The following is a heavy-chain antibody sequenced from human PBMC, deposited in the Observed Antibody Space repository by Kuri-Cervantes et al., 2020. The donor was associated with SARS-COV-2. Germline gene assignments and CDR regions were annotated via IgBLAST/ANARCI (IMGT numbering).Heavy chain of an antibody. CDR2: IYPGDSDT. J-gene: IGHJ6*02. V-gene: IGHV5-51*01. CDR1: GYSFTSYW. D-gene: IGHD2-15*01. CDR3: ARLPPNCSGGSCYDGYYYYGMDV. Sequence: GESLKISCTGSGYSFTSYWIGWVRQMPGKGLEWMGIIYPGDSDTRYSPSFQGQVTISADKSISTAYLQWSSLKASDPAMYYCARLPPNCSGGSCYDGYYYYGMDVWGQGTTVTVSS.